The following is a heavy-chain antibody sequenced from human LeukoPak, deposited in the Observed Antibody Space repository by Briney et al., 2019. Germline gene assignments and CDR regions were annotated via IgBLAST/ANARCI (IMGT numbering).Heavy chain of an antibody. D-gene: IGHD2-2*01. V-gene: IGHV3-30*03. CDR3: ARVAVIYQYYMDV. J-gene: IGHJ6*03. CDR1: GFTFSSYG. CDR2: ISYDGSNK. Sequence: TGGSLRLSCAASGFTFSSYGMSWVRQAPGKGLEWVAVISYDGSNKYYADSVKGRFTISRDNSKNTLYMQLNSLTAEDTAVYYCARVAVIYQYYMDVWGRGTTVTVSS.